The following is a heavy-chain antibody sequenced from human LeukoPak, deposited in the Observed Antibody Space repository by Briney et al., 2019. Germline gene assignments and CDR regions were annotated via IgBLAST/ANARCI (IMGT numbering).Heavy chain of an antibody. Sequence: PGGSLRLSCAASGFTFSSYAMHWVRQAPGKGLEWVAVISYDGSNKYYADSVKGRFTISRDNSKNTLYLQTNSLRAEDTAVYYCARSRWLVRSVIDYWGQGTLVTVSS. CDR3: ARSRWLVRSVIDY. D-gene: IGHD6-19*01. V-gene: IGHV3-30*04. J-gene: IGHJ4*02. CDR1: GFTFSSYA. CDR2: ISYDGSNK.